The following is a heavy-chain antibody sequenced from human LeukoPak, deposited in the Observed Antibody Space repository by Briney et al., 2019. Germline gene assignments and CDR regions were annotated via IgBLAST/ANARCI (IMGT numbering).Heavy chain of an antibody. D-gene: IGHD1-14*01. Sequence: GASVKVSCKASGYAFTSYDINWVRQATGQGLEWMGWMNPNSGNTNYAQKLQGRVTMTTDTSTSTAYMELRSLRSDDTAVYYCARDRGYKNYYYYMDVWGKGTTVTVSS. CDR1: GYAFTSYD. J-gene: IGHJ6*03. V-gene: IGHV1-18*01. CDR3: ARDRGYKNYYYYMDV. CDR2: MNPNSGNT.